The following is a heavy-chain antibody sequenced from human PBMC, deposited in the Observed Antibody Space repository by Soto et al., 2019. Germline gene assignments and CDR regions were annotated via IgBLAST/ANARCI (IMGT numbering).Heavy chain of an antibody. D-gene: IGHD6-19*01. V-gene: IGHV3-20*01. CDR3: ARDLGTIAVAGNNWFDP. J-gene: IGHJ5*02. CDR2: INWNGGST. CDR1: GFTFDDYG. Sequence: GGSLRLSCAASGFTFDDYGMSWVRQAPGKGLEWVSGINWNGGSTGYADSVKGRFTISRDNAKNSLYLQMNSLRAEDTALYHCARDLGTIAVAGNNWFDPWGQGTLVTVSS.